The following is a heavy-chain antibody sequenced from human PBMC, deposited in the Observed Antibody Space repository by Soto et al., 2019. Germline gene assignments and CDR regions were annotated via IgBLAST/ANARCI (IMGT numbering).Heavy chain of an antibody. CDR1: GGTFSSYA. CDR2: LIPMFGTP. V-gene: IGHV1-69*06. D-gene: IGHD3-22*01. J-gene: IGHJ2*01. CDR3: ARAAGYHYDSSVYQDWYFDL. Sequence: QVQLVQSGAEVRKPGSSVKVSCKVSGGTFSSYAISWVRQAPGQGLEWMGGLIPMFGTPNYAQKCQGRVTITADKYTNKAYMELNSLTSEDTAVYYCARAAGYHYDSSVYQDWYFDLWGRGTLVTVSS.